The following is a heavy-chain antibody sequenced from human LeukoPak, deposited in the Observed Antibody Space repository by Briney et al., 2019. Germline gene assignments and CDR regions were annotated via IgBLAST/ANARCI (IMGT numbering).Heavy chain of an antibody. CDR3: ARSSGTGTFSY. CDR2: VYYGRSP. V-gene: IGHV4-39*02. Sequence: SETLSPTCTVSGDSISRSTYYWAWIRQPPGKGLEWIGSVYYGRSPYFNPSLESRATISVDTSKNHFSLKMSSVTTADTAVYYCARSSGTGTFSYWGQGTLVTVSS. J-gene: IGHJ4*02. CDR1: GDSISRSTYY. D-gene: IGHD6-25*01.